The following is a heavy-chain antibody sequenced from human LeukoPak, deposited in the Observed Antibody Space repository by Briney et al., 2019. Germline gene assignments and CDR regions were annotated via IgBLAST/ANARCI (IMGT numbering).Heavy chain of an antibody. V-gene: IGHV1-8*03. CDR3: ARGSIGHLWLNYYYYMDV. J-gene: IGHJ6*03. Sequence: ASVKVSCKASGYTFTSYDINWVRQATGQGLEWMGWMNPNSGNTGYAQKFQGRVTITRNTSISTDYMELSSLRSEDTAVYYCARGSIGHLWLNYYYYMDVWGKGTTVTVSS. CDR2: MNPNSGNT. CDR1: GYTFTSYD. D-gene: IGHD5-18*01.